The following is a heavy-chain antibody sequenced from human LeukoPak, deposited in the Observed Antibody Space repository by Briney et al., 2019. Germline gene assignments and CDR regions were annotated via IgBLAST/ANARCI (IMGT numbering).Heavy chain of an antibody. CDR2: INPSGGST. V-gene: IGHV1-46*01. J-gene: IGHJ6*02. D-gene: IGHD6-19*01. CDR1: GYTFASYY. Sequence: ASVKVSCKASGYTFASYYMYWIRQAPGQGLEWMGIINPSGGSTSYAQKFQGRVTMTRDTSTSTVYMELSSLRSEDTAVYYCARDRSPVAVYGMDVWGQGTTVTVSS. CDR3: ARDRSPVAVYGMDV.